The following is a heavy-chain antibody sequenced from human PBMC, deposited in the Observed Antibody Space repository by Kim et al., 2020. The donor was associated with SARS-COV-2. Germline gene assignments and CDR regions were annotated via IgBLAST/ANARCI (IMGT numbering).Heavy chain of an antibody. Sequence: RGRTDYTPPLKSGVTMSLATSTNQFSLKLSSVTAADTAVYYCARTGAMAVWGQGTTVTVSS. CDR3: ARTGAMAV. J-gene: IGHJ6*02. V-gene: IGHV4-4*07. CDR2: RGRT.